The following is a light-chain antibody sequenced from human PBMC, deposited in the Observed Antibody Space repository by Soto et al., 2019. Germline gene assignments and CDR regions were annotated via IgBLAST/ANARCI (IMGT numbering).Light chain of an antibody. CDR2: GAS. Sequence: EIVLTQSPGTLSLSPGERVTLSCRASQSVSSNYLAWYQQKPGQAPRPLIYGASSRATGIPDRFSGSGSGTDFTLTISRLEPEDFAVYYCQQYGSSLSITFGQGTRLEIK. CDR1: QSVSSNY. CDR3: QQYGSSLSIT. V-gene: IGKV3-20*01. J-gene: IGKJ5*01.